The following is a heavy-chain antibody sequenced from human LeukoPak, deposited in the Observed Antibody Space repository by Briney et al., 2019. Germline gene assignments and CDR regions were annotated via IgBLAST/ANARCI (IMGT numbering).Heavy chain of an antibody. Sequence: GGSLKLSCAASGFTFSGSAMHWVRQASGEGLEWVGRIRSKANSYATAYAASVKGRFTISRDDSKNTAYLQMNSLKTEDTAVYYCTRPMSYCSGGSCYNNWGQGTLVTVSS. CDR1: GFTFSGSA. D-gene: IGHD2-15*01. CDR2: IRSKANSYAT. CDR3: TRPMSYCSGGSCYNN. J-gene: IGHJ4*02. V-gene: IGHV3-73*01.